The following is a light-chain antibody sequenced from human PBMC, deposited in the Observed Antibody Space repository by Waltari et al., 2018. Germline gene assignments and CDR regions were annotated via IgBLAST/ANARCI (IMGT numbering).Light chain of an antibody. V-gene: IGLV6-57*04. CDR2: EDN. Sequence: NFMLTQPHSVSESPGKTVTISCTRSSGSIASNYVQWYQQRPGSAPTTVIYEDNQRPSGVPDRFCGSIDRSSNSASLTSSGLRTEDEADYYCQSYDSSIRVFGGGTKLTVL. J-gene: IGLJ3*02. CDR1: SGSIASNY. CDR3: QSYDSSIRV.